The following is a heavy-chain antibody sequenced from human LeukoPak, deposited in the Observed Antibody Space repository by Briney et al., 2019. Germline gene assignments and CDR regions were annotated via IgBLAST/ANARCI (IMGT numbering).Heavy chain of an antibody. D-gene: IGHD4-17*01. J-gene: IGHJ4*02. V-gene: IGHV3-23*01. CDR1: GFTFSNYG. Sequence: PGGSLRLSCAASGFTFSNYGMSWVRQAPGKGLEWVSAISGSYTTYYADSVRGRFTISRDSSKNSLYLQMNSLRAEDTAVYYCARDRSTVTTWVDYWGQGTLVTVSS. CDR2: ISGSYTT. CDR3: ARDRSTVTTWVDY.